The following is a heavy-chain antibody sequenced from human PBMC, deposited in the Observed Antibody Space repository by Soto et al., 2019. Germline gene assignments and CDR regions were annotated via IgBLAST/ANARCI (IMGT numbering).Heavy chain of an antibody. CDR3: ARERSAAGTGWFDP. CDR1: GYTFTSYD. J-gene: IGHJ5*02. Sequence: QVQLVQSGAEVKKPGASVKVSCKASGYTFTSYDINWVRQATGQGLEWMGWMNPNSGNTGYAQKFQGRVTMTRNTSISPAYMEMSSLRSEDTAVYYCARERSAAGTGWFDPWGRGPLVTVSS. CDR2: MNPNSGNT. D-gene: IGHD6-13*01. V-gene: IGHV1-8*01.